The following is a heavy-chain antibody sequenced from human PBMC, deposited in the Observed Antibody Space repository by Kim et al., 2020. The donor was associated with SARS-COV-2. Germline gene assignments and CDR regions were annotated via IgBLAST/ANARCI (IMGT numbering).Heavy chain of an antibody. CDR1: GFTFSSYG. CDR3: ARGVTTLGSLCYY. J-gene: IGHJ4*02. D-gene: IGHD4-17*01. CDR2: ISGSGGST. Sequence: GGSLRLSCAASGFTFSSYGMSWVCQAPGKGLEWVSAISGSGGSTYNADSVKGRFTISRDNTKNRQYLQMNSLRAADTAVYYCARGVTTLGSLCYYWGRGHLVTGPS. V-gene: IGHV3-23*01.